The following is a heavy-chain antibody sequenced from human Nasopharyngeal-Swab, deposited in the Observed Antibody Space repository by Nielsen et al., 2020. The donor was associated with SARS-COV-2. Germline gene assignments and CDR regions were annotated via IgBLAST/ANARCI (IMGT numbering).Heavy chain of an antibody. D-gene: IGHD3-10*01. CDR3: ARVGGRTSPMGS. J-gene: IGHJ4*02. CDR2: IKQDGSEK. CDR1: WSTSRDYW. V-gene: IGHV3-7*01. Sequence: GESLNISCVASWSTSRDYWMSWVRQAPAKGLEWVASIKQDGSEKNYADSVKGRFTISRDNAKNSLFLQMDSLRTEDTAFYYCARVGGRTSPMGSWGQGTLVTVSS.